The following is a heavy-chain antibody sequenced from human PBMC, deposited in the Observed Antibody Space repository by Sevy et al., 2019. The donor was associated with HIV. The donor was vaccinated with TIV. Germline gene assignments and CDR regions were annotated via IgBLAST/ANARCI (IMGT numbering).Heavy chain of an antibody. V-gene: IGHV1-69*13. J-gene: IGHJ5*02. CDR3: ARAHCSGGSCYYNLNWFDP. D-gene: IGHD2-15*01. Sequence: ASVKVSCKASGGTFSSYAISWLRQAPGQGLEWMGGIIPIFGTANYAQKFQGRVTITADESTSTAYMELSSLRSEDTAVYYCARAHCSGGSCYYNLNWFDPWGQGTLITVSS. CDR2: IIPIFGTA. CDR1: GGTFSSYA.